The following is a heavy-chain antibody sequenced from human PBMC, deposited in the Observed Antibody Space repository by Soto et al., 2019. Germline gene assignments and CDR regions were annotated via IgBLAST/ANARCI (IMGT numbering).Heavy chain of an antibody. CDR1: GGTFSSYA. CDR3: ARGSTMVRGVQPLYYGMDV. Sequence: SVKVSCKASGGTFSSYAISWVRQAPGQGLEWMGGIIPIFGTANYAQKFQGRVTITADESTSTAYMELSSLRSEDTAVYYCARGSTMVRGVQPLYYGMDVWGQGTTVTVSS. J-gene: IGHJ6*02. CDR2: IIPIFGTA. V-gene: IGHV1-69*13. D-gene: IGHD3-10*01.